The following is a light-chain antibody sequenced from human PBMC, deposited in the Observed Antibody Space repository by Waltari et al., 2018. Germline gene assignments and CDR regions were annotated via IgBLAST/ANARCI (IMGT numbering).Light chain of an antibody. CDR2: TDN. J-gene: IGLJ2*01. V-gene: IGLV1-44*01. Sequence: QSVLTHSPPASGTPGQTVAIPCAGRNPNNGGNTLNLYQQLPGTAPKLLIYTDNLRPSGVPDRFSGSKSGTSASLAISGLQSEDEADYHCQTWDDSLNGVVFGGGTKLTVL. CDR1: NPNNGGNT. CDR3: QTWDDSLNGVV.